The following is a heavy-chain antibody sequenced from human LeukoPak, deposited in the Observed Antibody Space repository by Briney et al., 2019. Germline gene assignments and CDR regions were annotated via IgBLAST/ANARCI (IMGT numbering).Heavy chain of an antibody. J-gene: IGHJ4*02. CDR3: ARRTWSYFDY. V-gene: IGHV4-59*12. CDR1: GGSISSYY. D-gene: IGHD3-3*01. Sequence: PSETLSLTCTVSGGSISSYYWSWIRQPPGKGLEWIGYIYYSGSTNYNPSLKSRVTISVDTSKNQFSLKLSSVTAADTAVYYCARRTWSYFDYWGQGTLVTVSS. CDR2: IYYSGST.